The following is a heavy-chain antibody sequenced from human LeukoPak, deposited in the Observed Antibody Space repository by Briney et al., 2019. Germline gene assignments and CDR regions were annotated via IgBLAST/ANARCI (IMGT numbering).Heavy chain of an antibody. CDR2: ISSSGSTI. Sequence: GGSLRLSCAASGFTFSSYEMNWVRQAPGKGLEWVSYISSSGSTIYYADSVKGRFTISRDNAKNSLYLQMNSLRAEDTAVYYCASSSARLLPLGYWGQGTLVTVS. CDR1: GFTFSSYE. V-gene: IGHV3-48*03. CDR3: ASSSARLLPLGY. J-gene: IGHJ4*02. D-gene: IGHD2-15*01.